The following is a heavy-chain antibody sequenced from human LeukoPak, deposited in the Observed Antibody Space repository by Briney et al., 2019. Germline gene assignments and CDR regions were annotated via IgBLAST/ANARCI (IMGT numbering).Heavy chain of an antibody. D-gene: IGHD4-11*01. J-gene: IGHJ4*02. Sequence: PSETLSLTCTVSGGSISSYYWSWIRQPPGKGLEWIGYIYYSGSTYYNPSLKSRVTISVDTSKNQFSLKLSSVTAADTAVYYCARELEDYSNYVDYWGQGTLVTVSS. V-gene: IGHV4-59*06. CDR3: ARELEDYSNYVDY. CDR1: GGSISSYY. CDR2: IYYSGST.